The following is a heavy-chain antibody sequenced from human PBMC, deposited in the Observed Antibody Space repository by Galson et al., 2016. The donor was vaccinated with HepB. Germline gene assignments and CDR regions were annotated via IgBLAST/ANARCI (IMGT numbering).Heavy chain of an antibody. V-gene: IGHV3-53*01. Sequence: SLRLSCAASGLTVSLKYMIWVRQAPGKGLECVSIICSDGGTYYADSVRGRFTISRDNSKDTVYLQMNSLRAEDTAVYYCARARYEYSTSWYLDSWGQGTLVTVSS. CDR1: GLTVSLKY. CDR2: ICSDGGT. CDR3: ARARYEYSTSWYLDS. J-gene: IGHJ4*02. D-gene: IGHD5-12*01.